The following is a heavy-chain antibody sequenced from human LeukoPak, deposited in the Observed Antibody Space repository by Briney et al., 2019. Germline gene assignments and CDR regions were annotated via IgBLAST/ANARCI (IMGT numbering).Heavy chain of an antibody. J-gene: IGHJ4*02. V-gene: IGHV3-30*02. D-gene: IGHD3-9*01. CDR2: IRYDGSNK. Sequence: GGALRLSCAASGFTFSSYGMHWVRQAPGKGLEWVAFIRYDGSNKYYADSVKGRFTISRDNSKNTLYLQMNSLRAEDTAVYYCAKGEVLRYYYFDYWGQGTLVTVSS. CDR3: AKGEVLRYYYFDY. CDR1: GFTFSSYG.